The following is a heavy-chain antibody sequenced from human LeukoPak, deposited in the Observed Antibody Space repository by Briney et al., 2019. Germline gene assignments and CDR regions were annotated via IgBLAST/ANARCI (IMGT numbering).Heavy chain of an antibody. V-gene: IGHV4-30-2*01. CDR1: GGSISSGGYS. CDR3: ATSPEVDYGGNSGRYYYYGMDV. D-gene: IGHD4-17*01. Sequence: TSQTLSLTCTVSGGSISSGGYSWSWIRQPPGKGLEWIGEINHSGSTNYNPSLKSRVTISVDTSKNQFSLKLSSVTAADTAVYYCATSPEVDYGGNSGRYYYYGMDVWGQGTTVTVSS. CDR2: INHSGST. J-gene: IGHJ6*02.